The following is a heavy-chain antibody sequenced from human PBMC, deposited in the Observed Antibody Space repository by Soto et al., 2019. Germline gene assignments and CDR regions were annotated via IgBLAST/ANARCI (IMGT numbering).Heavy chain of an antibody. D-gene: IGHD6-13*01. CDR1: GFTFSSYW. V-gene: IGHV3-7*05. CDR2: IKQDGSEK. CDR3: ARDSPPGIAAAGHYYYYYYGMDV. J-gene: IGHJ6*02. Sequence: GGSLRLSCAASGFTFSSYWMSWVRQAPGKGLEWVANIKQDGSEKYYVDSVKGRFTISRDNAKNSLYLQMNSLRAEDMAVYYCARDSPPGIAAAGHYYYYYYGMDVWGQGTTVTVSS.